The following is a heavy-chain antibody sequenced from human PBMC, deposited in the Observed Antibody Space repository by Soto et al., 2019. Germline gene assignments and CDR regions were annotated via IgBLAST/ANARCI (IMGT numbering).Heavy chain of an antibody. Sequence: SETLSLTCTVSGGSISSSSYYWGWIRQPPGKGLEWIGSIYYSGSTYYNPSLKSRVTISVDTSKNQFSLKLSSVTAEDTAVYYCATSYGNAWYTYWGQGTQVTVSS. V-gene: IGHV4-39*01. J-gene: IGHJ4*02. CDR1: GGSISSSSYY. CDR3: ATSYGNAWYTY. CDR2: IYYSGST. D-gene: IGHD6-13*01.